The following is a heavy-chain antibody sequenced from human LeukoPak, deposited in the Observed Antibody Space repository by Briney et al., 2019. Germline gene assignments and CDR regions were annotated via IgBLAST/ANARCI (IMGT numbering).Heavy chain of an antibody. Sequence: PSGTLSLTCTVSGGSISSSSYYWGWIRQPPGKGLEWIGSIYYSGSTYYNPSLKSRVTISVDTSKNQFSLKLSSVTAADTAVYYCARHITMVRGVIILPNWFDPWGQGTLVTVSS. D-gene: IGHD3-10*01. CDR2: IYYSGST. CDR3: ARHITMVRGVIILPNWFDP. CDR1: GGSISSSSYY. V-gene: IGHV4-39*01. J-gene: IGHJ5*02.